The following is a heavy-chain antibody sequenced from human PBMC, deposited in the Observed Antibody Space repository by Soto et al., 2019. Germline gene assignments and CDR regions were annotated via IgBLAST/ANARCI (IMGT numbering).Heavy chain of an antibody. CDR1: GGSISSGGYY. V-gene: IGHV4-31*02. CDR3: ARDVHYGDYKYGMDV. D-gene: IGHD4-17*01. J-gene: IGHJ6*02. Sequence: VSGGSISSGGYYWSWIRQHPGKGLEWIGYIYYSGSTYYNPSLKSRATISVDTSKNQFSLKLSSVTAADTAVYYCARDVHYGDYKYGMDVWGQGTTVTVSS. CDR2: IYYSGST.